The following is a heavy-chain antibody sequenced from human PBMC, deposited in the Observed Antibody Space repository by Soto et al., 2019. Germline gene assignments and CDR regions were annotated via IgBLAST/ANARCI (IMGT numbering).Heavy chain of an antibody. D-gene: IGHD2-15*01. CDR1: GGSISSSSYY. CDR2: IYYSGST. CDR3: AGLTVVYYGMDV. Sequence: QLQLQESGPGLVKPSETLSLTCTVSGGSISSSSYYWGWIRHPPGKGLEWIGSIYYSGSTYYNPSLKSRVTISVDTSKNQFSLKLSSVTAADTAVYCCAGLTVVYYGMDVWGQGTTVTVSS. V-gene: IGHV4-39*01. J-gene: IGHJ6*02.